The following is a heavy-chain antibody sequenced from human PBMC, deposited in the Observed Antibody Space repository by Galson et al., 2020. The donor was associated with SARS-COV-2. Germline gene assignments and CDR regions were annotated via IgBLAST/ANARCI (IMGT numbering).Heavy chain of an antibody. J-gene: IGHJ4*02. V-gene: IGHV4-34*01. CDR3: ARGYHILNSFDL. D-gene: IGHD3-9*01. CDR1: GGSFTGYY. CDR2: VNQSGSP. Sequence: SETLSLTCGVYGGSFTGYYWSWIRQPPGKGLEWIGEVNQSGSPNYNPSLKSRVTISLDMSRNHFSLELTSVTAADTALYYCARGYHILNSFDLWGQGTLVTVSS.